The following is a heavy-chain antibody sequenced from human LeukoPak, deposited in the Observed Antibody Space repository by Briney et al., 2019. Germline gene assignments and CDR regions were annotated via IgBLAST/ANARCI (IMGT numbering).Heavy chain of an antibody. CDR1: GFTFDDYA. D-gene: IGHD3-22*01. J-gene: IGHJ4*02. CDR3: AKDVYYDSSGSNPFDY. Sequence: GGSLRLSCAASGFTFDDYAMHWVRQAPGKGLEWVSGISWNSGSIGYADSVKGRFTISRDNAKNSLYLQMNSLRAEDTALYYCAKDVYYDSSGSNPFDYWGQGTLVTVSS. CDR2: ISWNSGSI. V-gene: IGHV3-9*01.